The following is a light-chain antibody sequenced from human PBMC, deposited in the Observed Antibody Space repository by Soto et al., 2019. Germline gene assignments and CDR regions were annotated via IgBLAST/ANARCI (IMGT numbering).Light chain of an antibody. CDR3: QQLNTYPWT. CDR2: AAF. J-gene: IGKJ1*01. Sequence: DIQLTQSPSFLSASVGDTVTISCRASQDIGTYLAWYQQKPGKAPKLLISAAFNLRSGVPSRFSGSGAGTEFTLTLSSLQPEDFATYHCQQLNTYPWTFGQGTKVDIK. V-gene: IGKV1-9*01. CDR1: QDIGTY.